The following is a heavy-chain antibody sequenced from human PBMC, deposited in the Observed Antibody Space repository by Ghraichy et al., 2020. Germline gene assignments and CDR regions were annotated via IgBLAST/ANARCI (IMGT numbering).Heavy chain of an antibody. V-gene: IGHV1-24*01. CDR3: ATWSGRRGYSALNPLDY. CDR2: FDPEDGET. CDR1: GYTLTELS. D-gene: IGHD5-12*01. J-gene: IGHJ4*02. Sequence: ASVKVSCKVSGYTLTELSMHWVRQAPGKGLEWMGGFDPEDGETIYAQKFQGRVTMTEDTSTDTAYMELSSLRSEDTAVYYCATWSGRRGYSALNPLDYWGQGTLVTVSS.